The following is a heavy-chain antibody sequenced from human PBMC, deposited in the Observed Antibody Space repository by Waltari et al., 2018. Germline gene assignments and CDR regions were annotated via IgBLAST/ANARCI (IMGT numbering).Heavy chain of an antibody. Sequence: QVQLVQSGAEVKKPGASVKVSCKASGYTFTSYYMHWVRQAPGQGHEWMGRINPSGGSTSNAQTVPGRVTMTRDTSTSTVYMELSRLRSEDTAVYYCARSVGATPLNYWGQGTLVTVSS. J-gene: IGHJ4*02. CDR2: INPSGGST. CDR1: GYTFTSYY. D-gene: IGHD1-26*01. V-gene: IGHV1-46*01. CDR3: ARSVGATPLNY.